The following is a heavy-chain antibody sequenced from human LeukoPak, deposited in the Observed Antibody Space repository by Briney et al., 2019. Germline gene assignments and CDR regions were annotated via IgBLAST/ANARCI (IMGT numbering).Heavy chain of an antibody. CDR1: GFTFSSYA. V-gene: IGHV3-23*01. CDR2: ISGSGGST. CDR3: AKSPELRRLAHDY. J-gene: IGHJ4*02. D-gene: IGHD1-26*01. Sequence: PGGSLRLSGAASGFTFSSYAMSWVRQAPGKGLEWVSAISGSGGSTYYADSVKGRFTISRDNSKNTLYLQMNSLRAEDTAVYYCAKSPELRRLAHDYWGQGTLVTVSS.